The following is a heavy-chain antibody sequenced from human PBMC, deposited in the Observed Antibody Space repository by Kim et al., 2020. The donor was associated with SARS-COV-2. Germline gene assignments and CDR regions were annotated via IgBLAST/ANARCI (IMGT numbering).Heavy chain of an antibody. Sequence: GGSLRLSCAASGFTFSSYEMNWVRQAPGKGLEWVSYISSSGSTIYYADSVKGRFTISRDNAKNSLYLQMNSLRAEDTAVYYCASIYYYGSGSYYWVRDYWGQGTLVTVSS. D-gene: IGHD3-10*01. V-gene: IGHV3-48*03. CDR2: ISSSGSTI. J-gene: IGHJ4*02. CDR1: GFTFSSYE. CDR3: ASIYYYGSGSYYWVRDY.